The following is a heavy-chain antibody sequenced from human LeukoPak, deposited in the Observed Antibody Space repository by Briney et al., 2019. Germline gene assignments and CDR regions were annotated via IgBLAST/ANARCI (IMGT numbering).Heavy chain of an antibody. CDR2: IIPIFGTA. J-gene: IGHJ4*02. D-gene: IGHD3-22*01. V-gene: IGHV1-69*01. CDR3: ASGGYYYYFDY. CDR1: GGTFSSYA. Sequence: SVKVSCKASGGTFSSYAISWVRQAPGQGLEWMGGIIPIFGTANYAQKFQGRVTITADESTSTAYMELSSLRSEDAAVYYCASGGYYYYFDYWGQGTLVTVSS.